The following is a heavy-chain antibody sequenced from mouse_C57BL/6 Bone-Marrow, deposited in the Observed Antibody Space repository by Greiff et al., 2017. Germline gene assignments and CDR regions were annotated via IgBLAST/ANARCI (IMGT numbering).Heavy chain of an antibody. CDR2: IYPGGGYT. V-gene: IGHV1-63*01. CDR3: ARGTVNAMDY. J-gene: IGHJ4*01. D-gene: IGHD3-3*01. CDR1: GYTFTNYW. Sequence: QVQLQQSGAELVRPGTSVKMSCKASGYTFTNYWIGWAKQRPGHGLEWIGDIYPGGGYTNYNEKFKGKATLTADKSSSTAYMQFSSLTSEDSAIYYCARGTVNAMDYWGQGTSVTVSS.